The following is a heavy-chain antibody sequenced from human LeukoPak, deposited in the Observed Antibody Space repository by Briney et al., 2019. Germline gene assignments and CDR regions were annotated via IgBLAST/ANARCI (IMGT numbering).Heavy chain of an antibody. CDR2: INTDGSST. CDR1: GFTFSTYW. CDR3: ARDRYCSSTSCYGPDY. J-gene: IGHJ4*02. D-gene: IGHD2-2*01. Sequence: PGGSLRLSCAASGFTFSTYWMHWVRQAPGKGLVWVSRINTDGSSTSYADSVKGRFTISRDNAKNTLSLQMNSLRAEDTAVYYCARDRYCSSTSCYGPDYWGQGTLVTVSS. V-gene: IGHV3-74*01.